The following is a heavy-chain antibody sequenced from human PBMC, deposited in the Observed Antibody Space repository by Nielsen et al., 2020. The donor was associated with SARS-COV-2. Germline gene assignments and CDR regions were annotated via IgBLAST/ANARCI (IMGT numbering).Heavy chain of an antibody. Sequence: SVKVSCKASGGTFSSYAISWVRQAPGQGLEWMGGIIPIFGTANYAQKFQGRITITRDTSASTAYMELSSLRSEDTAVYYCARRYCSSTSCPIFDYWGQGTLVTVSS. D-gene: IGHD2-2*01. CDR2: IIPIFGTA. J-gene: IGHJ4*02. CDR1: GGTFSSYA. CDR3: ARRYCSSTSCPIFDY. V-gene: IGHV1-69*05.